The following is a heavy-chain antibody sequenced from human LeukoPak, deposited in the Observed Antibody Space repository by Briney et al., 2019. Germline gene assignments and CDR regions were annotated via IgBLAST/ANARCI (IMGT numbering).Heavy chain of an antibody. CDR1: GFTVSSNS. V-gene: IGHV3-53*01. Sequence: GGSLRLSCTVSGFTVSSNSMSWVRQAPGKGLEWVSFIYSDNTHYSDSVKGRFTISRDNSKNTLYLQMNSLRAEDTAVYYCAKLVAVAGRNYWGQGTLVTVSS. D-gene: IGHD6-19*01. J-gene: IGHJ4*02. CDR2: IYSDNT. CDR3: AKLVAVAGRNY.